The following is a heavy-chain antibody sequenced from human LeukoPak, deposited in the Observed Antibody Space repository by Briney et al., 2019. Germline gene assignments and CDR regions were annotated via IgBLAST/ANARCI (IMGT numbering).Heavy chain of an antibody. V-gene: IGHV3-30-3*01. CDR3: ARDRIPVGAIYLDY. J-gene: IGHJ4*02. CDR1: GFTFSSYW. D-gene: IGHD1-26*01. Sequence: QSGGSLRLSCAASGFTFSSYWMNWARQAPGKGLEWVAVISYDGSNKYYADSVKGRFTISRDNSKNTLYLQMNSLRAEDTAVYYCARDRIPVGAIYLDYWGQGTLVTVSS. CDR2: ISYDGSNK.